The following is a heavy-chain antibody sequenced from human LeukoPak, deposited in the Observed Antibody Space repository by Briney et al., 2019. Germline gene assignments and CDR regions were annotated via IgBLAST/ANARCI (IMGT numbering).Heavy chain of an antibody. V-gene: IGHV3-7*03. Sequence: GGSLRLSCAASGFTFSTYWMNWVRQAPGKGLEWVANIKEDGSEKDYVDSVKGRFTISRDNAKNSLYLQMNSLRAEDTAVYYCAKDYGHGDYTVDYWGQGTLVTVSS. J-gene: IGHJ4*02. CDR1: GFTFSTYW. CDR3: AKDYGHGDYTVDY. D-gene: IGHD4-17*01. CDR2: IKEDGSEK.